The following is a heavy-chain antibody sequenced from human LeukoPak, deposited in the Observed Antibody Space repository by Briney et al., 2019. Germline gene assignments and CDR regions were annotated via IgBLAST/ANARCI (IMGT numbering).Heavy chain of an antibody. Sequence: GGSLRLSCAASGFTFSSYSMNWVRQAPGKGLEWVSYISSSSSTIYYADSVKGRFTISRDNAKNSLYLQMNNLRAEDTAVYYCARGARFRSGSYHYWGQGTLVTVSS. V-gene: IGHV3-48*04. CDR2: ISSSSSTI. CDR1: GFTFSSYS. J-gene: IGHJ4*02. CDR3: ARGARFRSGSYHY. D-gene: IGHD3-10*01.